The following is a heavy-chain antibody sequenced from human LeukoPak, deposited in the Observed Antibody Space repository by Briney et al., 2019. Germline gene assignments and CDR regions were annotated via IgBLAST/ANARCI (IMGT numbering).Heavy chain of an antibody. D-gene: IGHD3-10*01. CDR1: GGSISSFY. V-gene: IGHV4-59*01. CDR3: ARDRNGLYGPIDY. CDR2: ISYSGST. Sequence: PSETLSLTCTVSGGSISSFYWSWIRQPPGKGLEWIGYISYSGSTNYNPSLKTRVTISGDTSKNQFSLKLSSVTAADTAVYYCARDRNGLYGPIDYWGQGTLVTVSS. J-gene: IGHJ4*02.